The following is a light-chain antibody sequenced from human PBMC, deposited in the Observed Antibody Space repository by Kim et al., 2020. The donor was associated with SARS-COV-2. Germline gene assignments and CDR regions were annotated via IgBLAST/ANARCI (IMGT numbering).Light chain of an antibody. CDR2: GAS. CDR1: QSVSSN. J-gene: IGKJ4*01. V-gene: IGKV3-15*01. CDR3: QQYNNWFT. Sequence: EIVMTQSPATLSVSPGERATLSCRASQSVSSNLAWYQQKRGQAPRLLMYGASTRATGIPARFSGSGSGTEFTLTISSLQSEDSAVYYCQQYNNWFTFGGRTKVDIK.